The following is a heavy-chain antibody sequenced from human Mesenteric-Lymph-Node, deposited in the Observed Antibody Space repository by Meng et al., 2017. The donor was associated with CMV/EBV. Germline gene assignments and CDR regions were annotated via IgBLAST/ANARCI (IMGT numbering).Heavy chain of an antibody. CDR1: GFTFSSYS. D-gene: IGHD1-14*01. Sequence: GGSLRLSCAASGFTFSSYSMNWVRQAPGKGLEWVSSISSSSSYIYYADSVKGRFTISRDNAKNSLYLQMNSLRAEDTTVYYCAKGGHNHYPNWGQGTLVTVSS. V-gene: IGHV3-21*01. J-gene: IGHJ4*02. CDR2: ISSSSSYI. CDR3: AKGGHNHYPN.